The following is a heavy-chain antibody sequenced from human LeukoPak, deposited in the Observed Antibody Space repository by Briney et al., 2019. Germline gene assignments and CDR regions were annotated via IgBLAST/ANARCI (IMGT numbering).Heavy chain of an antibody. D-gene: IGHD2-21*01. Sequence: GRSLRLSCAASGFTFSSYGMHWVRQAPGKGLEWVSAISGSGGSTYYTDSVKGRFTISRDNSKNTLYLQMNSLRAEDTAVYYCAKLGDWNYYYYMDVWGKGTTVTVSS. J-gene: IGHJ6*03. CDR1: GFTFSSYG. V-gene: IGHV3-23*01. CDR2: ISGSGGST. CDR3: AKLGDWNYYYYMDV.